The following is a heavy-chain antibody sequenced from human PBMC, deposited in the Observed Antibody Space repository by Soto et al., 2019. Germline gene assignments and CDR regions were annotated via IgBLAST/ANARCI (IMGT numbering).Heavy chain of an antibody. Sequence: EVQLLESGGGLVQPGGSLRLSCAASGFTFSSYAMSWVRQAPGKGLEWVSAISGSGGSTYYADSVKGRFTISRDNSKNTLYLQMNSLRAEDTAVYYCAKDLRAPGPGAEVGAFDIWGQGTMVTVSS. CDR1: GFTFSSYA. D-gene: IGHD7-27*01. CDR3: AKDLRAPGPGAEVGAFDI. CDR2: ISGSGGST. J-gene: IGHJ3*02. V-gene: IGHV3-23*01.